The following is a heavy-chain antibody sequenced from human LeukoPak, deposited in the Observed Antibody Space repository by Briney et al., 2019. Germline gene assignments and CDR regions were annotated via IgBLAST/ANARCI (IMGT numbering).Heavy chain of an antibody. CDR3: ATDKEGDINWFDP. V-gene: IGHV4-31*01. CDR2: ICYSGTT. CDR1: GGSINTGGDS. Sequence: TLSLTCTVSGGSINTGGDSWSWVRQYAGKGLGWIVYICYSGTTHYNPSVKSLLGISVDTSKNQFSLKLSSVTAADTAIYSCATDKEGDINWFDPWGQGSPVTVSS. J-gene: IGHJ5*02. D-gene: IGHD3-9*01.